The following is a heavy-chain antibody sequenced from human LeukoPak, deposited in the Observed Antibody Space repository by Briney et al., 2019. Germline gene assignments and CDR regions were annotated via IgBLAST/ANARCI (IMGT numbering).Heavy chain of an antibody. V-gene: IGHV3-48*03. CDR1: GFTVSSYE. CDR2: ISSSGSTI. J-gene: IGHJ6*04. Sequence: GGSLRLSCAASGFTVSSYEMNWVRQAPGKGLEWVSYISSSGSTIYYADSVKGRFTISRDNAKNSLYLQMNSLRAEDTAVYYCAELGITMIGGVWGKGTTVAISS. D-gene: IGHD3-10*02. CDR3: AELGITMIGGV.